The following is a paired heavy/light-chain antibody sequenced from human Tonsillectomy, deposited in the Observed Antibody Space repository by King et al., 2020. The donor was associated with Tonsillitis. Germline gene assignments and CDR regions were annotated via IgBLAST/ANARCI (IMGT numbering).Light chain of an antibody. CDR3: QSYDTSLRFWV. J-gene: IGLJ3*02. Sequence: QSVLTQPPSVSGAPGLRVTISCTGSSSNIGAGYDVHWYQQLPATAPKLLIYANNNRPSGVPDRFSGSKSGTSASLAITGLQAEDEADYYCQSYDTSLRFWVFGGGTKLTVL. V-gene: IGLV1-40*01. CDR1: SSNIGAGYD. CDR2: ANN.
Heavy chain of an antibody. CDR2: IYSSGSI. D-gene: IGHD2-15*01. Sequence: QVQLQESGPGLLKPSQTLSLTCSVSGGSISSGGYYWSWIRQPAGKGLEWIGRIYSSGSINYNPSLRSRLTMSVDTSKNQFSLKLDSLTAADTAVYYCARQSGVPPADRLYYFDYWGLGILVTVSS. CDR3: ARQSGVPPADRLYYFDY. CDR1: GGSISSGGYY. J-gene: IGHJ4*02. V-gene: IGHV4-61*02.